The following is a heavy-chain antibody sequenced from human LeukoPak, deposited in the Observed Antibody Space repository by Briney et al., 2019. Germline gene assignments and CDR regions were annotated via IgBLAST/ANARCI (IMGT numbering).Heavy chain of an antibody. Sequence: SETLSLTCTVSGGSINSSSYYWGWIRQPPGKGLEWIGSIYYSGSTYYNPSLKSRVTISVDTSKNQFSLKLSSVTASDTAVYYCARQGSGWYSDYWGQGTLVTVSS. V-gene: IGHV4-39*01. D-gene: IGHD6-19*01. CDR3: ARQGSGWYSDY. CDR1: GGSINSSSYY. J-gene: IGHJ4*02. CDR2: IYYSGST.